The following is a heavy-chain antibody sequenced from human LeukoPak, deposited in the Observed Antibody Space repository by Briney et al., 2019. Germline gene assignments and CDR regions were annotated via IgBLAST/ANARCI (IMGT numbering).Heavy chain of an antibody. V-gene: IGHV4-4*09. CDR2: IYTSGST. CDR3: ARMHYDILTGYYRGIWFDP. J-gene: IGHJ5*02. D-gene: IGHD3-9*01. CDR1: GGSISSYY. Sequence: SETLSLTCTVSGGSISSYYWSWIRQPPGKGLEWIGYIYTSGSTNYNPPLKSRVTISVDTSKNQFSLKLSSVTAADTAVYYCARMHYDILTGYYRGIWFDPWGQGTLVTVSS.